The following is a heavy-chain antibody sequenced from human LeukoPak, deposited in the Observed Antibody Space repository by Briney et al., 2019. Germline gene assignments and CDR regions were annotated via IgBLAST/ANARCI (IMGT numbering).Heavy chain of an antibody. CDR1: GFTVSSNY. J-gene: IGHJ3*02. V-gene: IGHV3-53*01. D-gene: IGHD4-23*01. CDR2: TYTGGST. Sequence: GRSLRLSCAASGFTVSSNYMSWVRQAPGKGLEWVSVTYTGGSTNYADSVKGRFSISRDNSKNTLYLQMNSLRAEDTAVYYCARVDVVTVGKNAFDIWGQGTMVTVSS. CDR3: ARVDVVTVGKNAFDI.